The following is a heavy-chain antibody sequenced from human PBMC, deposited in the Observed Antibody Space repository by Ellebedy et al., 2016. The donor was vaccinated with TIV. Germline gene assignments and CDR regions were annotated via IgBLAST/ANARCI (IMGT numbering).Heavy chain of an antibody. J-gene: IGHJ2*01. CDR3: ARDLTLYSSSWIYWYFDL. D-gene: IGHD6-13*01. CDR2: ISSSSSTI. CDR1: GFTFSSYS. Sequence: GGSLRLSXAASGFTFSSYSMNWVRQAPGKGLEWVSYISSSSSTIYYADSVKGRFTISRDNAKNSLYLQMNSLRDEDTAVYYCARDLTLYSSSWIYWYFDLWGRGTLVTVSS. V-gene: IGHV3-48*02.